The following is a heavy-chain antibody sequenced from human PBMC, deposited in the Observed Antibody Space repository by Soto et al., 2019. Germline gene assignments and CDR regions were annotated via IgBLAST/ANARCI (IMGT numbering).Heavy chain of an antibody. CDR1: GCTFSGYN. V-gene: IGHV3-21*06. Sequence: PGGSLRLSCAGSGCTFSGYNINWVRQAPGKGLEWVSSISSSGRFIYYADSVKGRFTISRDNARSSVYLQMDSLRAEDTAFYYCARGSFIFWGQGTLVTVSS. J-gene: IGHJ4*02. CDR2: ISSSGRFI. CDR3: ARGSFIF.